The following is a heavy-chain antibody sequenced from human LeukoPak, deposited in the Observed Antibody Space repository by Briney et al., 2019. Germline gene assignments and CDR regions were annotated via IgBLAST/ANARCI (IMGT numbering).Heavy chain of an antibody. V-gene: IGHV3-30*04. Sequence: PGRSLRLSCAASGFTFSSYAMHWVRQDPGKGLEWVAVMSYDGSNKYYADSVKGRFTIPRDNSKNTLYLQMNSLRAEDTAVYYCARAESGYCSSTSCYVGGGDYWGQGTLVTVSS. CDR3: ARAESGYCSSTSCYVGGGDY. CDR1: GFTFSSYA. CDR2: MSYDGSNK. D-gene: IGHD2-2*01. J-gene: IGHJ4*02.